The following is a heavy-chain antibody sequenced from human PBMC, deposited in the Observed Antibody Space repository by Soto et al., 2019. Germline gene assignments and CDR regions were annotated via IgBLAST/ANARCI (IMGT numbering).Heavy chain of an antibody. CDR2: ISAYNGNT. CDR3: ARDYKRYDFWSGYWYYFEY. V-gene: IGHV1-18*01. D-gene: IGHD3-3*01. CDR1: GYTFTSYG. Sequence: GASVKVSCKASGYTFTSYGISWVRQAPGQGLEWMGWISAYNGNTNYAQKLQGRVTMTTDTSTSTAYMELRSLRSDDTAVYYCARDYKRYDFWSGYWYYFEYWGQGTLVTVSS. J-gene: IGHJ4*02.